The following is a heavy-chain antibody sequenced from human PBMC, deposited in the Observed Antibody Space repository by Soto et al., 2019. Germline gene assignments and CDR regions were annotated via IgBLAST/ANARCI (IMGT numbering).Heavy chain of an antibody. CDR1: GFTFSSYA. V-gene: IGHV3-23*01. J-gene: IGHJ6*02. D-gene: IGHD5-12*01. Sequence: EVQLLESGGGLVQPGGSLRLSCAASGFTFSSYAMSWVRQAPGKGLEWVSAISGSGGSTYYADSVKGRFTISRDNSKNTLYLQMNSLRAEDTAVYYCAKDLLVATIEGGPRGMDVWGQGTTVTVSS. CDR2: ISGSGGST. CDR3: AKDLLVATIEGGPRGMDV.